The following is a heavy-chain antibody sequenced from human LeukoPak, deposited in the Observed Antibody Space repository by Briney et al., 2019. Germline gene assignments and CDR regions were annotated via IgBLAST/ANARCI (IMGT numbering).Heavy chain of an antibody. CDR3: ARGGRPYYYDSTKPSFDP. V-gene: IGHV1-69*04. Sequence: GASVKVSCTASGGTFSSYAISWVRQAPGQGLEWMGRIIPILGIANYAQKFQGRVTITADKSTSTAYMELSSLRSEDTAVYYCARGGRPYYYDSTKPSFDPWGQGTLVTVSS. CDR1: GGTFSSYA. CDR2: IIPILGIA. D-gene: IGHD3-22*01. J-gene: IGHJ5*02.